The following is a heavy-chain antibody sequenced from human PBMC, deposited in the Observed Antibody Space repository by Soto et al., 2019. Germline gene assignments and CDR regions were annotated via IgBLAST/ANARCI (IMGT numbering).Heavy chain of an antibody. J-gene: IGHJ4*02. V-gene: IGHV4-31*03. CDR3: ARVAIFIAAAGTGFDY. CDR1: GGSISSGGYY. D-gene: IGHD6-13*01. Sequence: SETLSLTCTVSGGSISSGGYYWSWIRQHPGKGLEWIGYIYYSGSTYYNPSLKSRVTISVDTSKNQFSLKLSSVTAADTAVYYCARVAIFIAAAGTGFDYWGQGTLVTVSS. CDR2: IYYSGST.